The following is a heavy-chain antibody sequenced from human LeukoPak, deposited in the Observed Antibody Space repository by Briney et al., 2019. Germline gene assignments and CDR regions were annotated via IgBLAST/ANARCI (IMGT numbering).Heavy chain of an antibody. CDR2: IYSGGTT. D-gene: IGHD3-22*01. CDR3: AREDDSSGYRSGAFDI. J-gene: IGHJ3*02. Sequence: PGGSLRLSCAASGFTVSGSYMSWVRQAPGKGLEWVSVIYSGGTTYYADSVKGRFTISRDNSKNTLYLQMNSLRAEDTAVYYCAREDDSSGYRSGAFDIWGQGTLVTVSS. CDR1: GFTVSGSY. V-gene: IGHV3-53*01.